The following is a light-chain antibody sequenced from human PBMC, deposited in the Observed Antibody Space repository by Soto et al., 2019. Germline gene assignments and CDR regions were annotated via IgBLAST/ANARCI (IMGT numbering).Light chain of an antibody. CDR3: QQYGSSPYT. CDR2: GAS. Sequence: EIALTQSPGTLSLSPGERATLSCRASKIVSSSYLAWYQQKPGQAPRLLIYGASRRATGIPDRFSGSGSGTDFTLTISRLEPEDFAVYYCQQYGSSPYTFGQGTKLEIK. CDR1: KIVSSSY. V-gene: IGKV3-20*01. J-gene: IGKJ2*01.